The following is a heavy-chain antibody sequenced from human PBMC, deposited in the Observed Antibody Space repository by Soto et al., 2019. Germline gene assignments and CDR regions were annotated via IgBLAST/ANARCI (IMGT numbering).Heavy chain of an antibody. CDR1: GGSISSYY. V-gene: IGHV4-59*08. J-gene: IGHJ5*02. CDR2: IYYSGST. D-gene: IGHD2-15*01. CDR3: AGHFVVVVASTPEGWFDP. Sequence: QVQLQESGPGLVKPSETLSLTCTVSGGSISSYYWSWIRQPPGKGLEWIGYIYYSGSTNYNPSLKSSCPRSIEPSKDQFSLKLSSVTAADTAVYYCAGHFVVVVASTPEGWFDPLGQGTLVTVSS.